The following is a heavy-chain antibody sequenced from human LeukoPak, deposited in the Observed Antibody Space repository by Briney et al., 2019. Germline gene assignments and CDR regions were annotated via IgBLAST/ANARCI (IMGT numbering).Heavy chain of an antibody. CDR3: VRENKYYYDSSDSILGLGYFQH. Sequence: PGGSLRLSCAASGFTFSSYEMNWVRQAPGKGLVWVSRLNTDGSSATYADSVKGRFTISRDNAQNTLYLQMHSLRAEDTAVYYCVRENKYYYDSSDSILGLGYFQHWGQGTLVTVSS. CDR1: GFTFSSYE. J-gene: IGHJ1*01. CDR2: LNTDGSSA. V-gene: IGHV3-74*01. D-gene: IGHD3-22*01.